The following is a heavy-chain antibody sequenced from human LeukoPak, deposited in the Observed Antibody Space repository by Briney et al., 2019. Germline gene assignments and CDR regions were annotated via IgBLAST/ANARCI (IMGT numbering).Heavy chain of an antibody. CDR2: IYNGGTT. V-gene: IGHV3-66*02. J-gene: IGHJ4*02. CDR1: GVTSNY. Sequence: GGSLRLSCAASGVTSNYMTGVRQAPGKGLEWVSVIYNGGTTYYADSVKGRFTISRDNSKSTLFVYLQMNSLRTDDTALYYCAGGGEAARSLAYWGQGALATVSS. D-gene: IGHD6-6*01. CDR3: AGGGEAARSLAY.